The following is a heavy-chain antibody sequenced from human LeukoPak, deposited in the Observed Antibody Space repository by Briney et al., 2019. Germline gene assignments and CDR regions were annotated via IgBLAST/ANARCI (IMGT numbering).Heavy chain of an antibody. CDR1: GGSIRSYY. J-gene: IGHJ6*02. CDR2: IYYSGST. V-gene: IGHV4-59*08. D-gene: IGHD4-4*01. Sequence: SETLSLTCTVSGGSIRSYYWSWIRQPPGKGLEWIGYIYYSGSTNYNPSLKSRVTISGDTSKNQFSLKLNSVTDTDTAMYYCARTEYDYNNYAYYYGMDVWGQGTTVTVSS. CDR3: ARTEYDYNNYAYYYGMDV.